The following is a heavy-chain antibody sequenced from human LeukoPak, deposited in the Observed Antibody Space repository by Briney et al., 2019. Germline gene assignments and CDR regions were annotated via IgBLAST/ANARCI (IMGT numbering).Heavy chain of an antibody. CDR2: IYSGGST. Sequence: GGSLRLSCAASGFTVSSNYMSWVRQAPGKGLEWVSVIYSGGSTYYADSVKGRFTISRDNSKNTLYLQMNSLRAEDTAVYYCAKDAYSCSSAWSDYWGQGTLVTVSS. CDR1: GFTVSSNY. D-gene: IGHD6-6*01. V-gene: IGHV3-66*02. J-gene: IGHJ4*02. CDR3: AKDAYSCSSAWSDY.